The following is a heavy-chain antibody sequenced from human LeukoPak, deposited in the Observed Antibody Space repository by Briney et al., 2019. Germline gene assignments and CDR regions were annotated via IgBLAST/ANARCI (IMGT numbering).Heavy chain of an antibody. CDR2: IGVYNANT. CDR3: ARDFAGLFDY. Sequence: ASVKVSCKASGYTFSNYGMSWVRQAPGQGLEWMGWIGVYNANTNYAQNLQDRVTMTTNTATSTGYMELRSLRSDDTAMYYCARDFAGLFDYWGQGTLVTVSS. CDR1: GYTFSNYG. J-gene: IGHJ4*02. V-gene: IGHV1-18*01. D-gene: IGHD3-3*01.